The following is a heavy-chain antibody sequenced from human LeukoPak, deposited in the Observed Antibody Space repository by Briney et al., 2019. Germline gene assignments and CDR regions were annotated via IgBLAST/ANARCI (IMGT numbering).Heavy chain of an antibody. CDR1: GYTFTAYY. J-gene: IGHJ3*02. Sequence: ASGKVSCKASGYTFTAYYIHWVRQAPGQGLECMGWINLNRGGTDYTQEFPGRVTMTRDTPISTAYMELSRLRSDDTAVYYCGRAPASYAFDIWGQGTLVTVSS. V-gene: IGHV1-2*02. CDR2: INLNRGGT. CDR3: GRAPASYAFDI.